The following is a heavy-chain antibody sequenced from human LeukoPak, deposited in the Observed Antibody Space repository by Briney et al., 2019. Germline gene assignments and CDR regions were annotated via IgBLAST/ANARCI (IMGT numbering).Heavy chain of an antibody. CDR3: ARGVTAAAGYNWFDP. Sequence: SETLSLTCAVYGGSFSGYYWSWIRQPPGKGLEWIGEINHSGSTNYNPSLKSRVTISVDTSKNQFSLKLSSVTVADTAVYYCARGVTAAAGYNWFDPWGQGTLVTVSS. D-gene: IGHD6-13*01. J-gene: IGHJ5*02. V-gene: IGHV4-34*01. CDR2: INHSGST. CDR1: GGSFSGYY.